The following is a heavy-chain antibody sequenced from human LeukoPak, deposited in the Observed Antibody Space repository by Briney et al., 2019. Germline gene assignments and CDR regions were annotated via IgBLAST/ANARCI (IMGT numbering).Heavy chain of an antibody. Sequence: SETLSLTCTVSGYSISSDYYWGWIRQPPGKGLEWIGNIYHSGSTYYNPSLKSRVTISVDTSKNQFSLKLSSVTAADTAVYYCARDRKLLPVLDAFDVWGQGTMVTVSS. CDR2: IYHSGST. V-gene: IGHV4-38-2*02. CDR3: ARDRKLLPVLDAFDV. CDR1: GYSISSDYY. J-gene: IGHJ3*01. D-gene: IGHD2-15*01.